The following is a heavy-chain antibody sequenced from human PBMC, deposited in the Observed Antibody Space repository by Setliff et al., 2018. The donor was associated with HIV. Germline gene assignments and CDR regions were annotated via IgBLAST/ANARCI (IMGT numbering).Heavy chain of an antibody. CDR1: GFTFRNYN. D-gene: IGHD2-2*01. V-gene: IGHV3-21*01. CDR3: VRVYDAVVLAGRL. Sequence: PGGSLRLSCAASGFTFRNYNFNWVRQAPGRGLEWVSSISIGSGAAIYYAESVQGRFTVSRDNSKNSLYLQMSTLRPEDTAVYYCVRVYDAVVLAGRLWGQGTLVTVSS. J-gene: IGHJ4*02. CDR2: ISIGSGAAI.